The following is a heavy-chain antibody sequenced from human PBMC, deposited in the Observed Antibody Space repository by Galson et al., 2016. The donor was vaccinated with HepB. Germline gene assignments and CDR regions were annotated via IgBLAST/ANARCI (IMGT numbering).Heavy chain of an antibody. CDR1: GYTFTSYD. J-gene: IGHJ4*02. V-gene: IGHV1-8*01. CDR2: MNPNSGNT. D-gene: IGHD3-22*01. Sequence: SVKVSCKASGYTFTSYDINWVRQATGQGLEWMGWMNPNSGNTGYAQKFQGRVTMTRNTSISTAYMERNSPRPEDTAVYYCAKDQVTYDTTGYPIFDYWGQGTLVTVSS. CDR3: AKDQVTYDTTGYPIFDY.